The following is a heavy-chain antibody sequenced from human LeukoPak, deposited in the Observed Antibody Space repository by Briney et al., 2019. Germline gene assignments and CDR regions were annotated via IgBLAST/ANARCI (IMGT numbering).Heavy chain of an antibody. D-gene: IGHD6-19*01. V-gene: IGHV3-30*18. CDR1: GFTISNYG. Sequence: PGGSLRLSRAASGFTISNYGMHWVRQAPGKGLEWVAVISYDGNNKYYADSVKGRFTISRDNSKNTLYLQMNSLRTEDTAVYYCAKDGGSSGWFFDYWGQGTLVTDSS. J-gene: IGHJ4*02. CDR3: AKDGGSSGWFFDY. CDR2: ISYDGNNK.